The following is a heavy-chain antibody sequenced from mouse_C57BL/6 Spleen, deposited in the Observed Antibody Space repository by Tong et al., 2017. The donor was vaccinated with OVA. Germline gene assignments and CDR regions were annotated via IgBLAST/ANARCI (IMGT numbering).Heavy chain of an antibody. CDR2: INPNNGGT. D-gene: IGHD1-1*01. J-gene: IGHJ3*01. CDR3: ARSSYYYGSSPFAY. CDR1: GYTFTDYN. Sequence: EVQLQESGPELVKPGASVKMSCKASGYTFTDYNMHWVKQSHGKSLEWIGYINPNNGGTSYNQKFKGKATLTSDTSSSTAYMQLSSLTSEDSAIYFCARSSYYYGSSPFAYWGQGTLVTVSA. V-gene: IGHV1-22*01.